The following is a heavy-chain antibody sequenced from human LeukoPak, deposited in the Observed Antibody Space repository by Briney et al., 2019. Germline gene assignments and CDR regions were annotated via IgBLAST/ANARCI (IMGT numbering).Heavy chain of an antibody. D-gene: IGHD1-14*01. CDR2: IFYSGST. CDR3: AGEPAGGFRFDY. Sequence: SETLSLTCTVSGGSMSSYYWSWIRQPPGKGLEWIGYIFYSGSTTYNPSLKSRLTISIDRSKNQFSLSLSSVTAADSAMYYCAGEPAGGFRFDYRGQGILVTVSS. CDR1: GGSMSSYY. V-gene: IGHV4-59*08. J-gene: IGHJ4*02.